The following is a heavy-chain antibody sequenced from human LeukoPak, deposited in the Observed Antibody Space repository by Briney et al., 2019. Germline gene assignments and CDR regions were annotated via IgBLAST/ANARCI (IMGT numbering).Heavy chain of an antibody. CDR1: GYTFTSYY. CDR3: ARGSIIVGGLNWFDP. V-gene: IGHV1-46*01. D-gene: IGHD1-26*01. J-gene: IGHJ5*02. CDR2: INPSGGST. Sequence: ASVKVSCKASGYTFTSYYMHWVRQAPGQGLEWMGIINPSGGSTSYAQKFQGRVTMTRDTSISTAYMELSRLRFDDTAVYYCARGSIIVGGLNWFDPWGQGTLVTVSS.